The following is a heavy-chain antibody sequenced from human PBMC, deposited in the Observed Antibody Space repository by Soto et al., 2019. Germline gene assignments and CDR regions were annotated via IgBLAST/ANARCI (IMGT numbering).Heavy chain of an antibody. J-gene: IGHJ4*02. V-gene: IGHV5-10-1*01. Sequence: GESLKISCKGSEYPFTNYWISWVRQVPGKGLEWMGRIDPSDSYSSHSPSFQGHVTLSADKSINTVYLHWSSLKASDTAMYYCARQEEYSSAAYGLHFWGQGTMVTVYS. CDR2: IDPSDSYS. CDR3: ARQEEYSSAAYGLHF. CDR1: EYPFTNYW. D-gene: IGHD6-25*01.